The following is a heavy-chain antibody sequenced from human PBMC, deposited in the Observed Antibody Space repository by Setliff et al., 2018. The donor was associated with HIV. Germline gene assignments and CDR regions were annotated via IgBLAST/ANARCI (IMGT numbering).Heavy chain of an antibody. CDR3: ARHRAQRGSGTYYDDWFDP. CDR2: VHYSGRT. CDR1: GGSLSGYY. J-gene: IGHJ5*02. V-gene: IGHV4-34*01. D-gene: IGHD3-10*01. Sequence: SETLSLTCAAYGGSLSGYYWSWIRQTPGKGLEWIGEVHYSGRTTYNPSLQSRVAISVDMYRNQFFLRLTSVTAADTSVYYCARHRAQRGSGTYYDDWFDPWGQGTLVTVSS.